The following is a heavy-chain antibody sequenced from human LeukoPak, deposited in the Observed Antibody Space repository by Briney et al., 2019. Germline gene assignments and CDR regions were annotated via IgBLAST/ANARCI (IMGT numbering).Heavy chain of an antibody. CDR2: ISSSSSYI. CDR1: GFTFSSYS. Sequence: GGSLRLSCAASGFTFSSYSMNWVRQAPGKGLEWVSSISSSSSYIYYADSVKGRFTISRDNAKNSLYLQMNSLRAEDTAVYYCARDLQRVVVPAAIDYWGQGTLVTVPS. J-gene: IGHJ4*02. CDR3: ARDLQRVVVPAAIDY. D-gene: IGHD2-2*01. V-gene: IGHV3-21*01.